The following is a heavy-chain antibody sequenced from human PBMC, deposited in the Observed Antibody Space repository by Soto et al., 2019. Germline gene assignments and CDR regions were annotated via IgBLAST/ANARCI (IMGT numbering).Heavy chain of an antibody. CDR2: IKQDGSEK. J-gene: IGHJ6*02. CDR1: GFTFSSYW. CDR3: ARDALSSSWYYYYGMDV. Sequence: PGGSLRLSCAASGFTFSSYWMSWVRQAPGKGLEWVANIKQDGSEKYYADSVKGRFTISRDNAKNSLYLQMNSLRAEDTAVYYCARDALSSSWYYYYGMDVWGQGTTVTVSS. V-gene: IGHV3-7*03. D-gene: IGHD6-13*01.